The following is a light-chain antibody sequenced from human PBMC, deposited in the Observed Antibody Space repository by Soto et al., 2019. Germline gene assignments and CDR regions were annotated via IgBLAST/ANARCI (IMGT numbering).Light chain of an antibody. V-gene: IGLV7-43*01. CDR2: NTN. CDR3: LLYYGPAGWV. Sequence: QAVVTQEPSLTVSPGGTVTLTCTSSTGTVTSAYYPNWFQQKPGQTPRALIYNTNNKHSWTPARFSGSLIGGKAALTLSGVQPADEADYYCLLYYGPAGWVFGGGTKLTVL. CDR1: TGTVTSAYY. J-gene: IGLJ3*02.